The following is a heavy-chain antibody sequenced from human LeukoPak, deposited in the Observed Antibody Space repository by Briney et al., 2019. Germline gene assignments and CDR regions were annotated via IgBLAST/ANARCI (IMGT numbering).Heavy chain of an antibody. CDR1: GFPFSGYA. CDR3: VKSASTWYLFDY. V-gene: IGHV3-64*03. D-gene: IGHD6-13*01. Sequence: GGSVSLLCSACGFPFSGYAMLWVRQAPGKGLEYVTAIISNRESKYYSDSVKDRFTISRDNSKNTLYLQMSSLRPEDTAVYYCVKSASTWYLFDYWGQGTLVTVSS. J-gene: IGHJ4*02. CDR2: IISNRESK.